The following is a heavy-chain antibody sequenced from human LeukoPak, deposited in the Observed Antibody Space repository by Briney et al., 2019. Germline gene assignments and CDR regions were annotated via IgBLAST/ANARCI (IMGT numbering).Heavy chain of an antibody. CDR2: IKSKTDGGTT. V-gene: IGHV3-15*01. D-gene: IGHD3-22*01. J-gene: IGHJ4*02. CDR3: TLESYYYDSSGYYGY. CDR1: GFAFSSYS. Sequence: GGSLRLSCAASGFAFSSYSMNWVRQAPGKGLEWVGRIKSKTDGGTTDYATPVKGRFTISRDDLKNTLYLQMNSLKTEDTAVYYCTLESYYYDSSGYYGYWGQGTLVTVSS.